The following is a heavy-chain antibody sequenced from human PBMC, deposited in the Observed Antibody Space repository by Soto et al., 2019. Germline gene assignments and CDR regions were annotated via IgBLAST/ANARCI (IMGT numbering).Heavy chain of an antibody. CDR1: GYTLTSYD. J-gene: IGHJ4*02. CDR3: ARGTITGNYFDY. CDR2: MNPNSGNT. D-gene: IGHD1-20*01. Sequence: ASVKVSCKASGYTLTSYDINWVRQATGQGLEWMGWMNPNSGNTGYAQKFQGRVTMTRNTSISTAYMELSSLRSEDTAVYYCARGTITGNYFDYWGQGTLVTVSS. V-gene: IGHV1-8*01.